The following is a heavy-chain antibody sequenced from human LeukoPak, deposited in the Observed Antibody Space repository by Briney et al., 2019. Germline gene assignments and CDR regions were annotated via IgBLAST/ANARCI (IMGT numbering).Heavy chain of an antibody. V-gene: IGHV4-39*01. CDR1: GGSISSSSYY. D-gene: IGHD3-9*01. CDR2: IYYSGST. Sequence: SETLSLTXTVSGGSISSSSYYWGWIRQPPGKGLELIGSIYYSGSTYYNPSLKSRVTISVDTSKNQFSLKLSSVTAADTAVYYCARHADVRYFDWNYFDYWGQGTLVTVSS. CDR3: ARHADVRYFDWNYFDY. J-gene: IGHJ4*02.